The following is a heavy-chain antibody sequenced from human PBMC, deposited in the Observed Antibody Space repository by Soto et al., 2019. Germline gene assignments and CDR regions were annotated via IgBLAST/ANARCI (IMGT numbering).Heavy chain of an antibody. J-gene: IGHJ4*02. CDR1: GGSISSGDYY. CDR3: ARDQGNN. CDR2: IYCSGST. V-gene: IGHV4-30-4*01. D-gene: IGHD3-10*01. Sequence: PSETLSLTCTVSGGSISSGDYYWSWIRQPPGKGLEWVGYIYCSGSTYYNPSLKSRVTISVDTSKNQFSLKLSSVTAADTAVYYCARDQGNNWGQGTLVTVSS.